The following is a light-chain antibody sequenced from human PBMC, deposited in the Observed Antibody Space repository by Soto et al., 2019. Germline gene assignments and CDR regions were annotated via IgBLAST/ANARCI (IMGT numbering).Light chain of an antibody. V-gene: IGKV3-20*01. J-gene: IGKJ3*01. CDR1: QSVTSSY. Sequence: EIVLTQAPGTLSLSPGETASLSCRASQSVTSSYLAWYQQKPGQAPRLLIYGASSRPTGIPDRFSGSGSGTDFALTINRLEPEDFAVYYCLQYGSSPFTFGPGTKVDIK. CDR3: LQYGSSPFT. CDR2: GAS.